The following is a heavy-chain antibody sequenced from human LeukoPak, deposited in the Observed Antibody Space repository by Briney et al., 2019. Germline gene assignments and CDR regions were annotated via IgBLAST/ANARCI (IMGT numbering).Heavy chain of an antibody. V-gene: IGHV1-69*01. CDR2: IIPIFGTA. CDR1: GGTFSSYA. Sequence: GASVKVSCKASGGTFSSYAISWVRQAPGQGLEWMGGIIPIFGTANYAQKFQGRVTITADESTSTAYMELSSLRSEDTAVYYCARAVVPAASLYYYYYYMDVWGKGTTVTASS. J-gene: IGHJ6*03. CDR3: ARAVVPAASLYYYYYYMDV. D-gene: IGHD2-2*01.